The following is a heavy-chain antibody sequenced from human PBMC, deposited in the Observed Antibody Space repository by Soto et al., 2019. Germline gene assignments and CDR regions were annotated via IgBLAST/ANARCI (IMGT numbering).Heavy chain of an antibody. CDR3: ARVGGFGATTIDY. D-gene: IGHD3-10*01. CDR1: GGSISSGDYY. CDR2: IYYSGST. V-gene: IGHV4-30-4*01. Sequence: TSETLSLTCTVSGGSISSGDYYWGLIRQPPGKGLEWIGYIYYSGSTYYNPSLKSRVTISVDTSKNQFSLKLSSVTAADTAVYYCARVGGFGATTIDYWGQGTLVTVSS. J-gene: IGHJ4*02.